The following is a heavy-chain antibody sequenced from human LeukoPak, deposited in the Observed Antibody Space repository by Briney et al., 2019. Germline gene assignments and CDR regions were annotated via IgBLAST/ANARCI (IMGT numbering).Heavy chain of an antibody. Sequence: PSETLSLTCAVYGGSFRGYSCRWIRQPPGKGLEWIGEINHSGSTNYNPSLKSRVTISVDTSKNQFSLKLSSVPATDTAVYSCATVRRTVYKMTPGDAFDIWGQGTMVTVSS. V-gene: IGHV4-34*01. CDR3: ATVRRTVYKMTPGDAFDI. D-gene: IGHD1-1*01. CDR2: INHSGST. CDR1: GGSFRGYS. J-gene: IGHJ3*02.